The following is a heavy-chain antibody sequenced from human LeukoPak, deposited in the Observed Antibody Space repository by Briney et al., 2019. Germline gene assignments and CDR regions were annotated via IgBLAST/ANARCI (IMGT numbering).Heavy chain of an antibody. CDR3: ARLGQQLNRDSYGMDV. CDR2: IYPDDSDI. D-gene: IGHD1-1*01. V-gene: IGHV5-51*01. CDR1: GYSFTSYW. J-gene: IGHJ6*02. Sequence: GESLKISCTGSGYSFTSYWIGWVRQMPGKGLEWMGIIYPDDSDIRYSPSFQGQVTISADKSISTAYLQWSSLKASDTAMYYCARLGQQLNRDSYGMDVWGQGTTVTVSS.